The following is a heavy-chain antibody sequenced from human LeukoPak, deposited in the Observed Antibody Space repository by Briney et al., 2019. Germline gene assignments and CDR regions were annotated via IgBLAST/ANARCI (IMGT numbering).Heavy chain of an antibody. CDR1: GFTFNSYA. CDR3: SKGGDDSSSWSDY. CDR2: ITGGGGGT. V-gene: IGHV3-23*01. Sequence: GGSLRLSCAASGFTFNSYAMTWVRQAPGKGLEWASSITGGGGGTYYADSVQGRFTISRDNSRNTLSLQMTSLRAEDTAVYYCSKGGDDSSSWSDYWGQGALVTVSS. D-gene: IGHD6-13*01. J-gene: IGHJ4*02.